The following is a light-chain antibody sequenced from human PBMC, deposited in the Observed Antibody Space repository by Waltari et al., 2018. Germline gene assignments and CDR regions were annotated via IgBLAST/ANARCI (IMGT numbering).Light chain of an antibody. CDR2: KTS. J-gene: IGKJ2*01. CDR3: QQYHTFYT. V-gene: IGKV1-5*03. Sequence: DIQMTQSPSTLSSSVGNRVTITCRASQNITTWFAWYQQKPGKAPKLLIYKTSILEGGVPSRFSGVGCETEFTLTISSLQPDDLATYYCQQYHTFYTFGQGTKLEIK. CDR1: QNITTW.